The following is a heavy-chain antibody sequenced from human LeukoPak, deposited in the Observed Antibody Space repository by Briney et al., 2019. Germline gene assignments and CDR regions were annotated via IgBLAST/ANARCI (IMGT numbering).Heavy chain of an antibody. D-gene: IGHD3-22*01. CDR1: GVSICIFY. CDR2: IHYSGST. Sequence: PSETLSLTCSVSGVSICIFYWSWIRQSPGKGLEWIGFIHYSGSTNYNPSLKSRVTISADTSKNQFSLKLTSVTAADTAVYYCARGYYDTSGSSNTFDIWGQGTMVTVSS. V-gene: IGHV4-59*01. CDR3: ARGYYDTSGSSNTFDI. J-gene: IGHJ3*02.